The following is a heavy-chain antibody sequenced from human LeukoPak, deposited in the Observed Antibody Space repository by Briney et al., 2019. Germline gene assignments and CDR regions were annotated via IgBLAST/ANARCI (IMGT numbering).Heavy chain of an antibody. CDR2: ISSRSYI. D-gene: IGHD2-15*01. J-gene: IGHJ4*02. CDR1: GFTFSRYS. V-gene: IGHV3-21*01. Sequence: GGSLRLSCAHSGFTFSRYSMYWVRHGPGKGLECVSYISSRSYIYYADSVKGRSTISRDNAKNSRYLQMNSLRAEDTAVYYCASGASMTNRDCSGGSCRDYWGQGTLVTVSS. CDR3: ASGASMTNRDCSGGSCRDY.